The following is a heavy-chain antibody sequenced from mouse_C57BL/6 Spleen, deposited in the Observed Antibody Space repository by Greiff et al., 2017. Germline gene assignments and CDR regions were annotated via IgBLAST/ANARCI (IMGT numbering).Heavy chain of an antibody. CDR1: GYTFTSYW. Sequence: QVQLQQSGTELVKPGASVKLSCKASGYTFTSYWMHWVKQRPGQGLEWIGNINPSNGGTNYNEKFKSKATLTVEKSSSTAYMQLSSLTSEDSAVYYCARSGYCAYWYFDVWGTGTTVTVSS. CDR3: ARSGYCAYWYFDV. J-gene: IGHJ1*03. D-gene: IGHD3-1*01. CDR2: INPSNGGT. V-gene: IGHV1-53*01.